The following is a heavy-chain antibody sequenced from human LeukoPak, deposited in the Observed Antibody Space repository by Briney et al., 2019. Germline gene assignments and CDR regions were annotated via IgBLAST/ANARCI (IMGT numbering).Heavy chain of an antibody. J-gene: IGHJ4*02. CDR1: GFTFSSYS. V-gene: IGHV3-21*01. Sequence: GGSLRLSCAASGFTFSSYSMNWVRQAPGKGLEWVSSISSSSSYIYYADSVKGRFTISRDNARNSLYLQMNSLRAEDTAVYYCARDDRSGYPLLWGQGTLVTVSS. D-gene: IGHD3-22*01. CDR3: ARDDRSGYPLL. CDR2: ISSSSSYI.